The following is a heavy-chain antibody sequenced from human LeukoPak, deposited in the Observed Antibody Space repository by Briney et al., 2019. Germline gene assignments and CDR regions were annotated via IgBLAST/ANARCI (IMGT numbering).Heavy chain of an antibody. CDR3: ARGIGTSYDSSRDAFDV. D-gene: IGHD3-22*01. V-gene: IGHV4-61*02. CDR2: IYSPGTN. Sequence: SQTLSLTCTVSAGSINSGDYYWSWVRQPAGKGLEWIGRIYSPGTNYNYNPSLKSRVTISIDTSKNQFSLKLTSVTAADTAVYYCARGIGTSYDSSRDAFDVWGQGTMVTVSS. CDR1: AGSINSGDYY. J-gene: IGHJ3*01.